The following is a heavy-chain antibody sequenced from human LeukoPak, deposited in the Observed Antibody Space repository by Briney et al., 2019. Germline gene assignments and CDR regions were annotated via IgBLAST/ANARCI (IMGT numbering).Heavy chain of an antibody. Sequence: ASETLSLTCTVSGGSISSGSYYWSWIRQPAGKGLEWIGRIYTSGSTNYNPSLKSRVTISVDTSKNQFSLKLSSVTAADTAVYYCAREVGVDLYYYYGMDVWGQGTTVTVSS. CDR3: AREVGVDLYYYYGMDV. D-gene: IGHD2-15*01. V-gene: IGHV4-61*02. J-gene: IGHJ6*02. CDR1: GGSISSGSYY. CDR2: IYTSGST.